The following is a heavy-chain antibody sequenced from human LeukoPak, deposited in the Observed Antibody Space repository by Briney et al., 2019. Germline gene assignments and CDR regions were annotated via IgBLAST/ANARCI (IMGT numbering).Heavy chain of an antibody. J-gene: IGHJ4*02. CDR2: IIPIFGTA. CDR3: ARDSSGYYYRTGFDY. CDR1: GGTFSSYA. D-gene: IGHD3-22*01. Sequence: GASVMVSCTASGGTFSSYAISWVRQAPGQGLEWMGGIIPIFGTANYAQKFQGRVTITADESTSTAYMELSSLRSEDTAVYYCARDSSGYYYRTGFDYWGQGTLVTVSS. V-gene: IGHV1-69*13.